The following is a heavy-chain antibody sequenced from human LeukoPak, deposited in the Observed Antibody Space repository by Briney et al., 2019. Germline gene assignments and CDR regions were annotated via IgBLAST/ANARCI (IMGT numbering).Heavy chain of an antibody. D-gene: IGHD3-10*01. CDR3: ARVGPKGTMVRGVIRYMDD. Sequence: ASVKVSCKASGYTFTGYYMHWVRQAPGQGLEWMGWINPNSGGTNYAQKFQGRVTMTRDTSISTAYMELSRLRSDDTAVYYCARVGPKGTMVRGVIRYMDDWGKGTTVTVSS. CDR2: INPNSGGT. V-gene: IGHV1-2*02. CDR1: GYTFTGYY. J-gene: IGHJ6*03.